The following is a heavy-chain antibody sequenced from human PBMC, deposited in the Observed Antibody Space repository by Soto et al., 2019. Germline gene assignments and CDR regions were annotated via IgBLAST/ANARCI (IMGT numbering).Heavy chain of an antibody. Sequence: EVQLVESGGGLIQPGGSLRLSCAVSGFTVSNNYMSWVRQAPGKGLEGVSVIYSGGYTAYGDSVKGRFTISRDNSKNTIYLQKKGRRAHAPAVYSCGTRPGGGGYWGQGTLVTVSS. CDR3: GTRPGGGGY. D-gene: IGHD3-10*01. CDR1: GFTVSNNY. J-gene: IGHJ4*02. CDR2: IYSGGYT. V-gene: IGHV3-53*01.